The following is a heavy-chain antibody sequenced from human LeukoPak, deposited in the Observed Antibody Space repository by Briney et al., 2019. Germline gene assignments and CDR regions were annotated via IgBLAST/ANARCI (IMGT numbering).Heavy chain of an antibody. Sequence: GGSLRLSCAASGFTFSSYGMHWVRQAPGKGLEWVAVVSHDGTNEFSADSVKGRFTISRDNSKDTLYLQMNSLRAEDTAVYYCAKGSGGSYYGYFDYWGQGTLVTVSS. D-gene: IGHD1-26*01. J-gene: IGHJ4*02. V-gene: IGHV3-30*18. CDR3: AKGSGGSYYGYFDY. CDR2: VSHDGTNE. CDR1: GFTFSSYG.